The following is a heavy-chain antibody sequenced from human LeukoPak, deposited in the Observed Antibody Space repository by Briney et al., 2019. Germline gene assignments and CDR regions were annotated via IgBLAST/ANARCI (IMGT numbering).Heavy chain of an antibody. Sequence: ASVKVSCKASGYTFTGYYMHWVRQAPGQGLEWMGWINPNSGGTNYAQKFQGRVTVTRDTSISTAYMELSRLRSDDTAVYYCARAGPYCSGGSCYFHGLFGYWGQGTLVTVSS. J-gene: IGHJ4*02. D-gene: IGHD2-15*01. CDR3: ARAGPYCSGGSCYFHGLFGY. CDR1: GYTFTGYY. V-gene: IGHV1-2*02. CDR2: INPNSGGT.